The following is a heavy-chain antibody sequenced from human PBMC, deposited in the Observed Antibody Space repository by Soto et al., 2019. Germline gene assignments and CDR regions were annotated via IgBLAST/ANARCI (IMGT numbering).Heavy chain of an antibody. CDR3: ARHKTTMLTVVSAFDP. D-gene: IGHD3-22*01. J-gene: IGHJ5*02. CDR2: IFYSGST. CDR1: GDSITRSNFY. Sequence: SETLSLTCTVSGDSITRSNFYWGWIRQPPGKGLEWLGSIFYSGSTFYNPALKSRVTFSVDTSKNHFSLKLSSVTAADTAVYYCARHKTTMLTVVSAFDPWGQGTRVTVSS. V-gene: IGHV4-39*02.